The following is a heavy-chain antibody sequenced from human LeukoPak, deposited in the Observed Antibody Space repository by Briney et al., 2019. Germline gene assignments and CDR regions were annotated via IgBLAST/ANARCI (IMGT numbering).Heavy chain of an antibody. V-gene: IGHV1-69*01. Sequence: ASVKVSCKASGGTFISYAISWVRQAPGQGLEWMGGIIPIFGTANYAQKFQGRVTITADESTSTAYMELSSLRSEDTAVYYCARGLIAVAGKFDYWGQGTLVTVSS. D-gene: IGHD6-19*01. CDR2: IIPIFGTA. J-gene: IGHJ4*02. CDR3: ARGLIAVAGKFDY. CDR1: GGTFISYA.